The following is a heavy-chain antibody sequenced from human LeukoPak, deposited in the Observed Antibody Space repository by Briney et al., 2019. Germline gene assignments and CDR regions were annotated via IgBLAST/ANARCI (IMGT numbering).Heavy chain of an antibody. CDR1: GYTFTDYY. Sequence: ASVKVSCKASGYTFTDYYMHWVRQAPGQGLEWMGWINPNSGGTNYAQKFQGRVTMTRDTSISTAYMELSRLRSEDTAVYYCATVHHRYYDFWSGYYTTNYWGQGTLVTVSS. CDR2: INPNSGGT. J-gene: IGHJ4*02. D-gene: IGHD3-3*01. CDR3: ATVHHRYYDFWSGYYTTNY. V-gene: IGHV1-2*02.